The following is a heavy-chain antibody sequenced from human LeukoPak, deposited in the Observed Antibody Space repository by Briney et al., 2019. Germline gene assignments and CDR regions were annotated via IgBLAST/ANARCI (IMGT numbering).Heavy chain of an antibody. J-gene: IGHJ5*02. CDR1: GVSVTDTL. CDR3: VRDRAGTQSWVEFDL. V-gene: IGHV3-66*03. D-gene: IGHD3-10*01. Sequence: PGGSLRLSCTLSGVSVTDTLIDWVRQAPGKGPEWVALIYLHAGPVYADSVEGRFTISRDNSKNMVYLQMNRLRSEDSGLYYCVRDRAGTQSWVEFDLWGQGTLVTVSS. CDR2: IYLHAGP.